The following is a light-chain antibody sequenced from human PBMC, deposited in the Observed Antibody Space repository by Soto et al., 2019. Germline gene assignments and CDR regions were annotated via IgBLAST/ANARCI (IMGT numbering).Light chain of an antibody. V-gene: IGLV2-8*01. Sequence: SLTQPPSTCGSPGQSLTISCTGTKSDIGVYDFVCWFRHHPGKAPRLLIYEVVQRPPGLPYRFSVYKSGNTASLTVSGLQAADDADYFCISYAGRXTYVSGRGTKV. J-gene: IGLJ1*01. CDR2: EVV. CDR3: ISYAGRXTYV. CDR1: KSDIGVYDF.